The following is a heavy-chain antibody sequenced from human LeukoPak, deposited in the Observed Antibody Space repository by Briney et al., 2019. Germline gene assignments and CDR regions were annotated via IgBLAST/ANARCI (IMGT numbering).Heavy chain of an antibody. CDR1: GYTFTSYG. CDR3: AREAAAGVYFEY. V-gene: IGHV1-18*01. J-gene: IGHJ4*02. CDR2: ISAYNGNT. D-gene: IGHD6-13*01. Sequence: ASVKVSCKASGYTFTSYGISWVRQAPGQGLEWMGWISAYNGNTNYEHHLQGRVTMTTDTSTTTAYMELRSLRSDDTAVYYCAREAAAGVYFEYWGQGTLVTVSS.